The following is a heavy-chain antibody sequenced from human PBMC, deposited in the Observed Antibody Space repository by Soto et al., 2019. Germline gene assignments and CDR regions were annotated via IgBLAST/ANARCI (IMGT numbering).Heavy chain of an antibody. J-gene: IGHJ3*02. V-gene: IGHV3-48*01. CDR2: ISSSSSTI. CDR1: GFPFSSYS. CDR3: ARGRRSGRDAFDI. Sequence: EVQLVESGGGLVQPGGSLSLSCAASGFPFSSYSMNWVRQAPGKGLEWVSYISSSSSTIYYADSVKGRFTISRDNAKNTLYLQMNSLRAEDTAVYYCARGRRSGRDAFDIWGQGTMVTVSS. D-gene: IGHD1-26*01.